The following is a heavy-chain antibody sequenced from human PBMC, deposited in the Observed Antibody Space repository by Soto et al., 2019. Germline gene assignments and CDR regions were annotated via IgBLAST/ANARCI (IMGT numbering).Heavy chain of an antibody. Sequence: SVKVSCKASGGTFSSYAISWVRQAPGQGLEWMGGIIPIFGTANYAQKFQGRVTITADESTSTAYMELSSLRSEDTAVYYCARVKITEMASPGPYYYYYGMDVWGQGTTVTVSS. V-gene: IGHV1-69*13. CDR1: GGTFSSYA. CDR3: ARVKITEMASPGPYYYYYGMDV. CDR2: IIPIFGTA. D-gene: IGHD5-12*01. J-gene: IGHJ6*02.